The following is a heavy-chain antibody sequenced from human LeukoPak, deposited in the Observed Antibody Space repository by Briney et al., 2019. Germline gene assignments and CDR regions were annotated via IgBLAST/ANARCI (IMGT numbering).Heavy chain of an antibody. J-gene: IGHJ4*02. D-gene: IGHD3-16*02. Sequence: SETLSLTCTVSGYSISSGYYWGWIRQPPGKGLEWIGSIYHIGSTYDYPSLKSRLTISVDTSKNQFSLKLSSVTAADTAVYYCARRKYYDYVWGSYQIFGGFDYWGQGTLVTVSS. CDR1: GYSISSGYY. V-gene: IGHV4-38-2*02. CDR3: ARRKYYDYVWGSYQIFGGFDY. CDR2: IYHIGST.